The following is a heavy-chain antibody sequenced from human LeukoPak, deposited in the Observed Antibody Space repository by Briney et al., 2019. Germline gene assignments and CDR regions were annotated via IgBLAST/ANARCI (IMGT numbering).Heavy chain of an antibody. V-gene: IGHV3-23*01. J-gene: IGHJ6*02. CDR3: AKVAQNYDILTGYHYYYGMDV. CDR1: GFTFSSHA. CDR2: ISGSGGST. D-gene: IGHD3-9*01. Sequence: GGSLRLSCAASGFTFSSHAMSWVRQAPGKGLEWVSAISGSGGSTYYADSVKGRFTISRDNSKNTLYLQMNSLRAEDTAVYYCAKVAQNYDILTGYHYYYGMDVWGQGTTVTVSS.